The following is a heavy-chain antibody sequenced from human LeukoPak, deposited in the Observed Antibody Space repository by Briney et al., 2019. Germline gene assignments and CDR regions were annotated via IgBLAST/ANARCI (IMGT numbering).Heavy chain of an antibody. D-gene: IGHD6-13*01. V-gene: IGHV3-23*01. J-gene: IGHJ4*02. CDR2: ISGSGGGT. CDR1: GFTFDDYA. CDR3: AKAGYSSSWYDY. Sequence: GGSLRLSCAASGFTFDDYAMSWVRQAPGKGLEWVSTISGSGGGTYYADSVKGRFTISRDNARNSLYLQMNSLRAEDTAMYYCAKAGYSSSWYDYWGQGTLVTVSS.